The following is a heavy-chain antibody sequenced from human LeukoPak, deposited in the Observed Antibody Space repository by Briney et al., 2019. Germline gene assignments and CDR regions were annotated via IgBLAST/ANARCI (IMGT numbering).Heavy chain of an antibody. Sequence: PSETLSLTCTVSGGSISSGNYFWSWIRQPAGKGLEWIGRIYTSGSINYNPSLKRRITISVDTSKNQFSLKLSSVTAADTAVYYCAREYDFWSAYYFDYWGQGTLVTVSS. CDR3: AREYDFWSAYYFDY. V-gene: IGHV4-61*02. J-gene: IGHJ4*02. D-gene: IGHD3-3*01. CDR1: GGSISSGNYF. CDR2: IYTSGSI.